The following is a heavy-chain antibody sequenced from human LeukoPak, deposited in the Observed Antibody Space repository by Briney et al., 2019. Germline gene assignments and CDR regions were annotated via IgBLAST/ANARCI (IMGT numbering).Heavy chain of an antibody. V-gene: IGHV3-53*01. J-gene: IGHJ4*02. D-gene: IGHD3-16*01. CDR3: ARGGGVSRF. Sequence: GGSLRLSCAASGFIVSSNYMSWVRQAPGKGLEWVSVIYSGGSTYYADSVEGRFTISRDNSKNPLYLQMNRRRGEDTAVYYCARGGGVSRFGGQGTLVTVSS. CDR2: IYSGGST. CDR1: GFIVSSNY.